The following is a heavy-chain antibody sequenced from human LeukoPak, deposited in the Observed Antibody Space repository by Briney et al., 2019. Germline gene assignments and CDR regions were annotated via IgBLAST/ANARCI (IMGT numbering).Heavy chain of an antibody. J-gene: IGHJ3*02. V-gene: IGHV1-18*01. D-gene: IGHD3-3*01. Sequence: EASVKVSCKASGYTFTSYGISWVRQAPGQGLEWMGWISAYNGNTNYAQKLQGRVTVTTDTSTSTAYMELRSLRSDDTAVYYCARGHFWSGYYTGLGALSFLDAFDIWGQGTMVTVSS. CDR3: ARGHFWSGYYTGLGALSFLDAFDI. CDR2: ISAYNGNT. CDR1: GYTFTSYG.